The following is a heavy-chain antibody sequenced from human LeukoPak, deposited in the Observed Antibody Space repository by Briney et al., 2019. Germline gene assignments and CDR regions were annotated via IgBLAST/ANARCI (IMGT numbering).Heavy chain of an antibody. CDR1: GYTFTGYY. D-gene: IGHD6-6*01. V-gene: IGHV1-2*06. J-gene: IGHJ6*02. Sequence: ASVKVSCKASGYTFTGYYMHRVRQAPGQGLEWMGRINPNSGGTNYAQKFQGRVTMTRDTSISTAYMELSRLRPDDTAVYYCARDLEYSSSDYYYYGMDVWGQGTTVTVSS. CDR2: INPNSGGT. CDR3: ARDLEYSSSDYYYYGMDV.